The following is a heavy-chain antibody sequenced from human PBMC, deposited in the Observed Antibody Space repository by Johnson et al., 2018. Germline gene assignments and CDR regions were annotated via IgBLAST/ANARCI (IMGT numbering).Heavy chain of an antibody. CDR2: ISTSSSYI. J-gene: IGHJ3*02. CDR1: GFTLNKYS. Sequence: VQLVESGGGLVKPGGSLRLSCAASGFTLNKYSMNWVRQAPGKGLEWLSSISTSSSYIYYVDSVKGRFTISRDNAKTSLYLQMNSLRAEETAVYYCAGGWSTDDAFAIWGQGTMVTVSS. V-gene: IGHV3-21*01. CDR3: AGGWSTDDAFAI. D-gene: IGHD2-8*02.